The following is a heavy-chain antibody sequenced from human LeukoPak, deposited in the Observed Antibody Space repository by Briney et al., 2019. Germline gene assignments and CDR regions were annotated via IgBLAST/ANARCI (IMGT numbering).Heavy chain of an antibody. CDR2: ISAYNGNT. V-gene: IGHV1-18*01. CDR1: GYTFTSYG. Sequence: ASVKVSCKASGYTFTSYGISWVRQAPGQGLEWMGWISAYNGNTNYAQKLQGRATMTTDTSTSTAYMELRSLRSDDTAVYYCARVVEQWLVLDYWGQGTLVTVSS. D-gene: IGHD6-19*01. J-gene: IGHJ4*02. CDR3: ARVVEQWLVLDY.